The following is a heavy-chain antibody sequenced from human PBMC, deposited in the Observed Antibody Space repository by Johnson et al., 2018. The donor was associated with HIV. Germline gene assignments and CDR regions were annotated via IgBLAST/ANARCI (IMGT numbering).Heavy chain of an antibody. CDR2: IRYDGNSK. D-gene: IGHD1-26*01. CDR1: GFTFNTYG. V-gene: IGHV3-30*02. Sequence: QVQLVESGGGVVQPGGSLRLSCAASGFTFNTYGMDWVRQAPGKGLEWVAFIRYDGNSKYYIDSVKGRFTVSRDNSKNTLYLQMKSLRPEDTAVYYCAKESKWESRTPHALDMWGQGTMVTVSS. CDR3: AKESKWESRTPHALDM. J-gene: IGHJ3*02.